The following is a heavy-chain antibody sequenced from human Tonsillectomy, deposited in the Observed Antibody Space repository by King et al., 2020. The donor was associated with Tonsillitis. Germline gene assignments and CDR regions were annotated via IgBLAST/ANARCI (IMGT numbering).Heavy chain of an antibody. J-gene: IGHJ5*02. CDR1: GFTFSAYN. Sequence: EVQLVESGGGLVKPGGSLSLSCAASGFTFSAYNMTWVRQAPGKGLEWVSSISSGSSYIYYADSVKGRFTISRDNAKNSLYLQMDSLGAEDTAVYYCAGGTVAHASWGQGTLVTVSS. V-gene: IGHV3-21*01. CDR2: ISSGSSYI. CDR3: AGGTVAHAS. D-gene: IGHD6-19*01.